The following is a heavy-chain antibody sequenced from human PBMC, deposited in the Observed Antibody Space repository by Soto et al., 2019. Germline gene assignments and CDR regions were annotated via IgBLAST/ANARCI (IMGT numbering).Heavy chain of an antibody. D-gene: IGHD5-18*01. CDR1: GGSISSYY. V-gene: IGHV4-59*08. CDR3: ARQRQDTAMVPYYYYYMDV. J-gene: IGHJ6*03. Sequence: SETLSLTCTVSGGSISSYYWSWIRQPPGKGLEWIGYIYYSGSTNYNPSLKSRVTISVDTSKNQFSLKLSSVTAADTAVYYCARQRQDTAMVPYYYYYMDVWGKGTTVTVSS. CDR2: IYYSGST.